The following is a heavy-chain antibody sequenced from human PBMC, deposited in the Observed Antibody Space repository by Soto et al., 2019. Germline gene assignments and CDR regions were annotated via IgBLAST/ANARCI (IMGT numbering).Heavy chain of an antibody. Sequence: QVQLVQSGAEVKKPGSSVKVSCKASGGSFSSHAMYWLRQAPGQGLEWMGRIIPILAITNYAQKFQGRVRFTADKSTTTSYMELSSLKFEDTAVYYCAREGLDYSNSLDYWGQGTLVTVSS. CDR2: IIPILAIT. CDR3: AREGLDYSNSLDY. V-gene: IGHV1-69*04. J-gene: IGHJ4*02. D-gene: IGHD4-4*01. CDR1: GGSFSSHA.